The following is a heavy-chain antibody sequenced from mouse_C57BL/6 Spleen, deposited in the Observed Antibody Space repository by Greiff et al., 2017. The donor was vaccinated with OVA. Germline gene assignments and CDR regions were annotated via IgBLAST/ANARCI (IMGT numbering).Heavy chain of an antibody. D-gene: IGHD1-1*01. J-gene: IGHJ2*01. V-gene: IGHV1-64*01. CDR3: ARSALITTVAAFDY. CDR1: GYTFTSYW. Sequence: QVQLQQPGAVLVKPGASVTLSCKASGYTFTSYWMHWVKQRPGQGLAWIGMIHPNSGSTNYNEKFKRKATLTVDKSSSTAYMQLSSLTSEDSAVYYCARSALITTVAAFDYWGQGTTLTVSS. CDR2: IHPNSGST.